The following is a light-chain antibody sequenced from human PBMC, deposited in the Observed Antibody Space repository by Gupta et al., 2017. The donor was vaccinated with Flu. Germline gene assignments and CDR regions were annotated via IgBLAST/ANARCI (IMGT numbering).Light chain of an antibody. Sequence: SSEGKSKKKFVWWYQQTPGPSLVVINEQSKRPPGVIAERYAGSMARITTTLTSGGTQAMDEADYYCQTCDSDSTVFGAGTKVTVL. V-gene: IGLV3-1*01. CDR1: KSKKKF. J-gene: IGLJ1*01. CDR3: QTCDSDSTV. CDR2: QSK.